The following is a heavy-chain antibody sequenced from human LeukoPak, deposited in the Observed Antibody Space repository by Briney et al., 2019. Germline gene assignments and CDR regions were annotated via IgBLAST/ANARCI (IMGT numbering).Heavy chain of an antibody. CDR3: ARPMGWTGGGVDV. Sequence: GGSLRLSCAASGFTFSDYNMNWVRQAPGKGLEWVSYITKGGSTIHHADSVKGRFTISRDNAKKTLYLQMNSLRAEDTAVYYCARPMGWTGGGVDVWGQGTTVTVSS. CDR1: GFTFSDYN. J-gene: IGHJ6*02. CDR2: ITKGGSTI. D-gene: IGHD3/OR15-3a*01. V-gene: IGHV3-11*01.